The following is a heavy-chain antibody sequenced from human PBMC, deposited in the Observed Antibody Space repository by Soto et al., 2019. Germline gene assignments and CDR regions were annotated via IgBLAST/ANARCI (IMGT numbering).Heavy chain of an antibody. CDR2: VYQSGST. CDR1: GYSTTSGYS. CDR3: AVGYCGTATCSREYFQH. J-gene: IGHJ1*01. V-gene: IGHV4-38-2*01. Sequence: SDALHLTFAASGYSTTSGYSWAWIRQPLVQGLVWIGSVYQSGSTYYNPSRKSRVTISVATSKKEFALKVRSVTAADTATYDCAVGYCGTATCSREYFQHWGQGTLGTVSS. D-gene: IGHD2-2*01.